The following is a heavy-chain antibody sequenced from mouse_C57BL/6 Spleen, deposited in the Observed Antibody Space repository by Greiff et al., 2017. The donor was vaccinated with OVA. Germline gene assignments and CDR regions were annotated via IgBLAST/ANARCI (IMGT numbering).Heavy chain of an antibody. CDR1: GYTFTEYT. CDR2: FYPGGGSI. CDR3: ARHDPLYRGNAMDY. Sequence: QVQLKESGAELVKPGASVTLSCKASGYTFTEYTIHWVKQRSGKGLEWIGWFYPGGGSIKYNEKFKEKATLTADKSSSTGYMELSRVTSEDSAVYFCARHDPLYRGNAMDYWGQGTSVTVSS. J-gene: IGHJ4*01. D-gene: IGHD6-2*01. V-gene: IGHV1-62-2*01.